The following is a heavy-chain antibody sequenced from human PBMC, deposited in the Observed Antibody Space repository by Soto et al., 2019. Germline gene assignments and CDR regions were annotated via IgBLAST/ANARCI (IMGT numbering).Heavy chain of an antibody. CDR2: IWYDGSNK. CDR1: GFTFSSYA. CDR3: ARAGPGCISASCYDVGANAFDI. V-gene: IGHV3-33*08. Sequence: PGGSLRLSCAASGFTFSSYAMSWVRQAPGKGLEWVAVIWYDGSNKYYADSVKGRFTISRDNSKNTLYLQMNSLRAEDTAVYYCARAGPGCISASCYDVGANAFDIWGQGTMVTVSS. D-gene: IGHD2-2*01. J-gene: IGHJ3*02.